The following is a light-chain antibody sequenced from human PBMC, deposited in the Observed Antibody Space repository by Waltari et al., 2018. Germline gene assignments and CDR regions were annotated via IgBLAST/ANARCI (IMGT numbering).Light chain of an antibody. J-gene: IGLJ1*01. CDR1: SSNIGSNY. V-gene: IGLV1-47*01. CDR2: RNN. Sequence: QSVLTQPPSASGTPGQRVTISCSGSSSNIGSNYVYWYQQPPGTAPKLPIYRNNQRPSGVPDRFSGSKSGTSASLAISGLRSEDEADYYCAAWDDSLSGVYVFGTGTKVTVL. CDR3: AAWDDSLSGVYV.